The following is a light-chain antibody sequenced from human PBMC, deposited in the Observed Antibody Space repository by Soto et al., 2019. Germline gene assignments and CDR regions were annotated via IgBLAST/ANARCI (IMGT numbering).Light chain of an antibody. Sequence: QSVLIQSPSASGTPGQRVTISCSGSSSNIGSNTVNWYQQLPGTAPKLLIYSNDQRPSGVPDRFSGSKSATSASLAISGLQSEDEADYHCAAWDDSLNGVVFGGGTKLTVL. CDR2: SND. J-gene: IGLJ2*01. CDR3: AAWDDSLNGVV. CDR1: SSNIGSNT. V-gene: IGLV1-44*01.